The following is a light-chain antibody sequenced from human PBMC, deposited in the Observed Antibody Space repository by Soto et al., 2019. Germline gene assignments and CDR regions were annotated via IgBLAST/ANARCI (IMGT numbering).Light chain of an antibody. CDR2: DAS. CDR1: QSFSSY. J-gene: IGKJ3*01. CDR3: QQRSNWVT. Sequence: EIVLTQSPATLSLSPGERATLSCRASQSFSSYLAWYQQKPGQAPRLLIYDASNRATGIPARFSGSGSGTDFTLTISSLEPEDFAVYYCQQRSNWVTFGPGTKVDI. V-gene: IGKV3-11*01.